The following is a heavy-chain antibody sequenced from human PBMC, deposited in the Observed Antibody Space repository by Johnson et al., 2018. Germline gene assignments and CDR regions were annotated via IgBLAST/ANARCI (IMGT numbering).Heavy chain of an antibody. Sequence: QVQLLESGGGLVKPGGSLRLSCAASGFTFSDYYMSWIRQAPGKGLEWVSYISSSGSTIYYADSVKGRVTISRDNAKNSLYLQMNSLRAEDTAVYYCARDDGVGIAAAGTDYYYYGMDVWGQGTTVTVSS. D-gene: IGHD6-13*01. V-gene: IGHV3-11*01. CDR3: ARDDGVGIAAAGTDYYYYGMDV. J-gene: IGHJ6*02. CDR1: GFTFSDYY. CDR2: ISSSGSTI.